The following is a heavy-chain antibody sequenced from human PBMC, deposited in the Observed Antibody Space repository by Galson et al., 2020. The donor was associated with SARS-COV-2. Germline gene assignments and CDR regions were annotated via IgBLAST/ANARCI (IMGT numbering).Heavy chain of an antibody. V-gene: IGHV1-2*02. CDR1: GYTFTDYY. CDR2: INPKSGGT. Sequence: ASVKVPCKASGYTFTDYYIHWVRQAPAQGLAWMGLINPKSGGTNYAQKFEGRVTMTRDTSITTAYMELSRLRADDTAVYYCARPRYYDVLTGYIGDVWGQGTMVTVSS. J-gene: IGHJ6*02. D-gene: IGHD3-9*01. CDR3: ARPRYYDVLTGYIGDV.